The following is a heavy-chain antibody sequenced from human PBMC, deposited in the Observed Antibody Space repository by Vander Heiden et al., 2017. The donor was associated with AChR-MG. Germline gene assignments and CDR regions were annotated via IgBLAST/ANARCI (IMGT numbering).Heavy chain of an antibody. Sequence: EVPLVESEGGLVKPGGSLRLSWAAPGVTFHGYAMNWVRQGPGKGLEWVSSISGESNYIYYADAVKGRFTISRDNAKNSLYLQMNTLRAEDTAVYYCATLEARGWSGNVWGQGTRVAGSS. CDR1: GVTFHGYA. CDR2: ISGESNYI. V-gene: IGHV3-21*01. CDR3: ATLEARGWSGNV. D-gene: IGHD6-19*01. J-gene: IGHJ4*02.